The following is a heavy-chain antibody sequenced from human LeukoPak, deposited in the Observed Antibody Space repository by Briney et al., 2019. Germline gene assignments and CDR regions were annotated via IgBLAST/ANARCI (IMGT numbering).Heavy chain of an antibody. Sequence: PAGGSLRLSCEASGFTFSGYAVSWVRQAPGKGLEWVSGFGTDGNTHYAESVRGRFDISRDTSKTTVYLQMNSLRAEDTALYYCARDLHYRVAMDVWGQGTTVTVS. CDR2: FGTDGNT. J-gene: IGHJ6*02. V-gene: IGHV3-23*01. D-gene: IGHD3-10*01. CDR1: GFTFSGYA. CDR3: ARDLHYRVAMDV.